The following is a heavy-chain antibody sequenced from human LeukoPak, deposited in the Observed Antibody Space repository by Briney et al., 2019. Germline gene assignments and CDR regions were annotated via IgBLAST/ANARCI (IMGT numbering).Heavy chain of an antibody. V-gene: IGHV3-30*18. CDR2: ISYDGSNK. CDR1: GFTFSSYG. J-gene: IGHJ3*02. Sequence: PGRSLRLSYAASGFTFSSYGMHWVRQAPGKGLEWVAVISYDGSNKYYADSVKGRFTISRDNSKNTLYLQMNSLRAEDTAVYYCAKDQQWLVPNDAFDIWGRGTMVTVSS. D-gene: IGHD6-19*01. CDR3: AKDQQWLVPNDAFDI.